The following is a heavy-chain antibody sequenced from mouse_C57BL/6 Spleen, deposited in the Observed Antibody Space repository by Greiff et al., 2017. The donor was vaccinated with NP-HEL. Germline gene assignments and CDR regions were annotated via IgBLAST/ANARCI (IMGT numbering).Heavy chain of an antibody. Sequence: QVQLQQPGTELVKPGASVKLSCKASGYTFTSYWMHWVKQRPGQGLEWIANINTSNGGTYYNDKFKSKSTLTVDKSSITAYMQLSSLTSEDSAVYYCSCLFTGFAHWGQGTLVTVSA. CDR3: SCLFTGFAH. D-gene: IGHD1-1*01. CDR2: INTSNGGT. J-gene: IGHJ3*01. CDR1: GYTFTSYW. V-gene: IGHV1-53*01.